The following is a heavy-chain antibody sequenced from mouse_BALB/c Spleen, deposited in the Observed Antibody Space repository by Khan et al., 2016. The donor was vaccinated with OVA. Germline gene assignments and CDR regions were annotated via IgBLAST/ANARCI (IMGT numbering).Heavy chain of an antibody. J-gene: IGHJ4*01. D-gene: IGHD2-14*01. CDR2: IWGGGGT. V-gene: IGHV2-6-4*01. CDR1: GFSLSRYN. Sequence: VKLLESGPGLVAPSQSLSITCTVSGFSLSRYNIHWVRQPPGKGLEWLGMIWGGGGTDYSSALKSRLSIREDNSKCQVLLKMNSLQTDDTAMYYCARAHYRYDGYYAMDYWGQGTSVTVSS. CDR3: ARAHYRYDGYYAMDY.